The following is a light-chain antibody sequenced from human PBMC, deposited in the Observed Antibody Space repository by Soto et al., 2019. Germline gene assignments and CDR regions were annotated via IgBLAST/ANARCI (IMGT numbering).Light chain of an antibody. CDR2: GAS. Sequence: EIVLTQSPGTLSLSPGERATLSCRASQSVSSSYLAWYQQKPGQAPRLLIYGASSRATGIPDRFSGSGSGTDFTLTISRLEPEDFAVYYCEPYGSSPYTFGQGTKLKIK. CDR1: QSVSSSY. CDR3: EPYGSSPYT. J-gene: IGKJ2*01. V-gene: IGKV3-20*01.